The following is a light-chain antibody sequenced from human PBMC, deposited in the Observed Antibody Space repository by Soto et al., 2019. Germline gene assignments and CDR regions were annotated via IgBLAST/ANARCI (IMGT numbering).Light chain of an antibody. CDR2: EVN. J-gene: IGLJ1*01. Sequence: QSALTQPASVSGSPGQSITISCTGTSSDVCGYNYVSWYQQHPGKAPKLMIYEVNNRPSGVSNRFSGSKSGNTASLTISGLQAEDEADYYCTSYTSSITYVFGTGTKVTVL. V-gene: IGLV2-14*01. CDR1: SSDVCGYNY. CDR3: TSYTSSITYV.